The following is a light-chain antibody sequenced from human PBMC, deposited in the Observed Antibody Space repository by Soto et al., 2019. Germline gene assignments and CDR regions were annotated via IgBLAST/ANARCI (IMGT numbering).Light chain of an antibody. CDR2: EVS. CDR3: SSYTSRSTYV. Sequence: QSALTQPASVSGSPGQSITISCTGTSSDVGGYNYVSWSQQHPGKAPQLMIYEVSNRPSGVSNRFSGSKSGNTASQTISGLQAEAEAAYYCSSYTSRSTYVFGTGTKVTVL. V-gene: IGLV2-14*01. CDR1: SSDVGGYNY. J-gene: IGLJ1*01.